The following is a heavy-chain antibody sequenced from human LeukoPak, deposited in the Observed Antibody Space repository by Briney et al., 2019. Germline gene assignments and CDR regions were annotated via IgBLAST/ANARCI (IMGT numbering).Heavy chain of an antibody. CDR1: GFTFSSYA. D-gene: IGHD6-6*01. V-gene: IGHV3-23*01. Sequence: PGGSLRLSCAASGFTFSSYAMSWVRPAPGKGLEWVSAISGSGGSTYYADSVKGRFTISRDNSKNTLYLQMNSLRAEDTAVYYCAKVSSRHYYYYYMDVWGKGTTVTVSS. CDR3: AKVSSRHYYYYYMDV. J-gene: IGHJ6*03. CDR2: ISGSGGST.